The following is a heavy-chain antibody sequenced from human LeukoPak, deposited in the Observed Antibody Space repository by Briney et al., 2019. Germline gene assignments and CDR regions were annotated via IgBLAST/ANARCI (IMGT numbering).Heavy chain of an antibody. J-gene: IGHJ4*02. CDR1: GYTFTGYY. CDR3: ARGLGYCITPDCPARVYCFDY. V-gene: IGHV1-2*02. D-gene: IGHD2-15*01. Sequence: GASVKVSCKASGYTFTGYYMHWVRQAPGQGLEWMGWINPNSGATNYAQKFQGRVTMTRDTSISTAYMELSRLKSDDTAVYYCARGLGYCITPDCPARVYCFDYWGQGTLVTVSS. CDR2: INPNSGAT.